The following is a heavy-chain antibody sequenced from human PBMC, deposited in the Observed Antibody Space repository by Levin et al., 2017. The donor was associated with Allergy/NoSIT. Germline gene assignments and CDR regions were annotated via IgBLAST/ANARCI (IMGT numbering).Heavy chain of an antibody. Sequence: LSLTCAASGFRFSSPGMHWVRHTPGKVLEWVAGISYDGKRKFYGDSVTGRFTISRDNSRNTLYLQMDGLTADDTAVYYCAKDRYGSGWFVFDYWGQGTLVTVSS. CDR3: AKDRYGSGWFVFDY. CDR1: GFRFSSPG. CDR2: ISYDGKRK. D-gene: IGHD6-13*01. J-gene: IGHJ4*02. V-gene: IGHV3-30*18.